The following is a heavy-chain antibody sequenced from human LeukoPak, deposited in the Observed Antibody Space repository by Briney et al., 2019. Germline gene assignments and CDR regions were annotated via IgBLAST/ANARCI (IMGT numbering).Heavy chain of an antibody. J-gene: IGHJ5*02. Sequence: GASVKVSCKASGYTFTDYSMHWVRQAPGQGLEWMGWINPNSGGTNYAQKFQGRVTMTRDTSISTAYMELSRLRSDDTAVYYCARGVGYSYGMNWFDPWGQGTLVTVSS. CDR1: GYTFTDYS. D-gene: IGHD5-18*01. V-gene: IGHV1-2*02. CDR2: INPNSGGT. CDR3: ARGVGYSYGMNWFDP.